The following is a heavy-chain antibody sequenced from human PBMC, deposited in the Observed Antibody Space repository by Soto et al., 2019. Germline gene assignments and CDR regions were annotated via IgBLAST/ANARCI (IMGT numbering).Heavy chain of an antibody. D-gene: IGHD1-26*01. CDR3: ARHTWSSGSPAAFDY. CDR2: IYTGDSDT. CDR1: GYSFTSYW. V-gene: IGHV5-51*01. J-gene: IGHJ4*02. Sequence: GESLKIACKGSGYSFTSYWIGWVRQMPGKGLEWMGIIYTGDSDTRYSPSFQGQVTISADKSISTAYLQWSSLKASDTALYYCARHTWSSGSPAAFDYWGQGTLVTVSS.